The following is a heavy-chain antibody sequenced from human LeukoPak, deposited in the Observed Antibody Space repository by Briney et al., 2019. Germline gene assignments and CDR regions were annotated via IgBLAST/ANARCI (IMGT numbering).Heavy chain of an antibody. CDR2: INHSGST. CDR1: GGSFSGYY. V-gene: IGHV4-34*01. CDR3: ARVGYGINSVGNWFDP. D-gene: IGHD4-23*01. Sequence: PSETLSLTCAVYGGSFSGYYWSWIRQPPGKGLEWIGEINHSGSTNYNPSLKSRVTISVDTSKNQFSLKLSSVTAADTAVYYCARVGYGINSVGNWFDPLGQGTLVTVSS. J-gene: IGHJ5*02.